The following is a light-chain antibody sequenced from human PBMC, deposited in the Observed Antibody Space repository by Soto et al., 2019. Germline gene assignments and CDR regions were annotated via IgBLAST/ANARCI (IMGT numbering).Light chain of an antibody. V-gene: IGLV2-8*01. CDR1: SSDVGGYNY. Sequence: QSALTQPPSASGSPGQSVTIPCTGTSSDVGGYNYVSWYQQHPGKAPKLIIYEVTRRPSGVPDRFSGSKSGNTASLTVSGLQADDEADYYCSSYARGNNSVCGAGTKLTVL. J-gene: IGLJ1*01. CDR2: EVT. CDR3: SSYARGNNSV.